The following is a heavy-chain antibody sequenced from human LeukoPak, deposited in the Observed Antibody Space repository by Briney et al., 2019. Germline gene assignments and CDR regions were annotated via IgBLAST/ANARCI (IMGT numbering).Heavy chain of an antibody. V-gene: IGHV4-39*07. CDR2: VSYSGSP. CDR1: GASINIYTYY. Sequence: KPSETLSLTCTVSGASINIYTYYWGWIRQPPGKGLEWIGSVSYSGSPYYNPSLTSRATISVDTSRNQVSLKLTSVTAADTAVYYCARHVGMVAATRGNSFDYWGQGTLVTVSS. CDR3: ARHVGMVAATRGNSFDY. J-gene: IGHJ4*02. D-gene: IGHD2-15*01.